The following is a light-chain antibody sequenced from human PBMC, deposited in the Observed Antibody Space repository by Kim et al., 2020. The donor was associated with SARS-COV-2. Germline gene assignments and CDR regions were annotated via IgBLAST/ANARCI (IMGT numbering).Light chain of an antibody. J-gene: IGLJ3*02. Sequence: SDINCCTGTSSDVGGYNYVSCYQQHPAKAPQLMIYDVGNRPSGVANRFSSAKSCNTASLTISGLHSEDEADYYCSSYTSISTHWVFGSGTKLTVL. V-gene: IGLV2-14*03. CDR3: SSYTSISTHWV. CDR1: SSDVGGYNY. CDR2: DVG.